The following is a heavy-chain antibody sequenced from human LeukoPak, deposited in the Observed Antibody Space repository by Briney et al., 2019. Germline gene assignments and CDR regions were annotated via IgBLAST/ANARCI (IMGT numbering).Heavy chain of an antibody. CDR3: ARDRYYGSGSDY. D-gene: IGHD3-10*01. Sequence: GASVKVSCKASGYTFTGYYMHWVRQAPGQGLEWMGRINPNSGGSNYAQKFQGGVTMTRDTSSSTAYMELSRLRSDDTAVYYCARDRYYGSGSDYWGQGTLVTVSS. J-gene: IGHJ4*02. CDR2: INPNSGGS. V-gene: IGHV1-2*02. CDR1: GYTFTGYY.